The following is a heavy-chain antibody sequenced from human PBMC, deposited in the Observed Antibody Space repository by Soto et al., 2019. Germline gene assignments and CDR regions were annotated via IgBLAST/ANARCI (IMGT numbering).Heavy chain of an antibody. Sequence: LRPSFAASGFTLSDYYMTWIRQAPGKGLESVSYISNSGSIIYYADSVKGRFIISRDDAKKSLYLQMNSLRAEDTALYYCARGWGYFDSSGFPYLYAMDVWGQATTVNVSS. D-gene: IGHD3-22*01. CDR2: ISNSGSII. CDR3: ARGWGYFDSSGFPYLYAMDV. J-gene: IGHJ6*02. CDR1: GFTLSDYY. V-gene: IGHV3-11*04.